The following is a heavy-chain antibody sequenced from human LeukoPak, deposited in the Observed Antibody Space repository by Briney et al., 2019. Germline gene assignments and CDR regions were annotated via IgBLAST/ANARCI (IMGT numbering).Heavy chain of an antibody. CDR1: GFTFSSYA. J-gene: IGHJ4*02. CDR3: AKAPYGYNEPFDY. V-gene: IGHV3-23*01. CDR2: ISGGGGST. D-gene: IGHD5-12*01. Sequence: GGSLRLSCAASGFTFSSYAMSWVRQAPGKGLEWVSAISGGGGSTYYADSVKGRFTISRDNSKNTLYLQMNSLRAEDTAVYYCAKAPYGYNEPFDYWGQGTLVTVSS.